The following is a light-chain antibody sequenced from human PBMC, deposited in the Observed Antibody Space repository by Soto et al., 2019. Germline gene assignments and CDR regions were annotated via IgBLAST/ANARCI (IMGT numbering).Light chain of an antibody. CDR2: DVS. CDR1: SSDVGGYNY. V-gene: IGLV2-11*01. J-gene: IGLJ3*02. CDR3: CSYAGSYWV. Sequence: QSVLTQPRSVSGSPGQSVTLSCTGTSSDVGGYNYVSWYQQHPGEAPKLMIYDVSNRPSGVPDRFSGSKSGNTASLTISGLQAEDEADYYCCSYAGSYWVFGGGTKLTVL.